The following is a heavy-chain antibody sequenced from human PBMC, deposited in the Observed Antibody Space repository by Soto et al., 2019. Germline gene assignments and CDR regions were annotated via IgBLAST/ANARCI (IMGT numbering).Heavy chain of an antibody. CDR1: GFTFSSYA. V-gene: IGHV3-23*01. CDR3: AKVGELAVGGFDY. CDR2: ISDTGGST. Sequence: LRLSCAASGFTFSSYAMSWVRQAPGKGLEWVSRISDTGGSTYYADSVKGRFTISRDSSKNTLYLQMNSLRADDTAIYYCAKVGELAVGGFDYWGQGTLVTVSS. J-gene: IGHJ4*02. D-gene: IGHD2-15*01.